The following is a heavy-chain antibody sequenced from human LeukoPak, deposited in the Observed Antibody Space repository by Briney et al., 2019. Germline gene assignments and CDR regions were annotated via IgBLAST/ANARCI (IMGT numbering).Heavy chain of an antibody. CDR1: GDSITSTSYY. J-gene: IGHJ4*02. D-gene: IGHD1-26*01. Sequence: SETLSLTFSVSGDSITSTSYYWGWIRQPPEKGLEWIGSVYYTGGTYYSPSLKSRVTISVDTSKNQFSLKLSSVTAADTAVYYCARVRQATISPDFDYWGQGTLVTVFS. CDR3: ARVRQATISPDFDY. V-gene: IGHV4-39*07. CDR2: VYYTGGT.